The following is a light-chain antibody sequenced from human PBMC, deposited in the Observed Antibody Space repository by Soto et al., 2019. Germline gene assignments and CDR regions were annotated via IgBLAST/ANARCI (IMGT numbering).Light chain of an antibody. CDR3: SSYTRSSTSVV. Sequence: QSALTQPASVSGSPGQSITISCTGTSSDVGGYNYVSWYQQHPGKAPKLMIYDVSNRPSVVSDRFSGSKSGNTASLTISGLQAEDEADYYCSSYTRSSTSVVFGGGTKLTVL. J-gene: IGLJ2*01. V-gene: IGLV2-14*01. CDR2: DVS. CDR1: SSDVGGYNY.